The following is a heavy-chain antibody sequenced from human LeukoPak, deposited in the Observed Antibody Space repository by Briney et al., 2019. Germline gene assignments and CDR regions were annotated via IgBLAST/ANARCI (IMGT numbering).Heavy chain of an antibody. D-gene: IGHD3-3*01. CDR3: ARGSFPSGYVDY. V-gene: IGHV1-8*03. CDR2: MNPNSGNT. CDR1: GYTFTSYD. Sequence: ASVKVSCKASGYTFTSYDINWVRQATGQGLEWMGWMNPNSGNTGYAQKLQGRVTITRNTSISTAYMELSSLRSEDTAVYYCARGSFPSGYVDYWGQGTLVTVSS. J-gene: IGHJ4*02.